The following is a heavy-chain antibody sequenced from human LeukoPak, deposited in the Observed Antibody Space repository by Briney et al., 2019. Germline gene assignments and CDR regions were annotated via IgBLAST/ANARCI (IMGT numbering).Heavy chain of an antibody. V-gene: IGHV3-74*03. CDR2: ISVDGTRT. CDR3: ARDLCSGGSCYSYYYYGMDV. Sequence: GGSLRLSCAASGFAFNIYWMHWVRQVPGKGLEWVSHISVDGTRTTYADSVKGRFTISRDNAKNSLYLQMNSLRAEDTAVYYCARDLCSGGSCYSYYYYGMDVWGQGTTVTVSS. D-gene: IGHD2-15*01. CDR1: GFAFNIYW. J-gene: IGHJ6*02.